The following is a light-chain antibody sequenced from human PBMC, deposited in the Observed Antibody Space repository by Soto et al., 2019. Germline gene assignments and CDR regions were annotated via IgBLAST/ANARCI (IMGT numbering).Light chain of an antibody. V-gene: IGLV2-8*01. CDR1: SSDVGAYNY. CDR2: EVS. Sequence: QSALTQPPSASGSPGKSVTISCTGTSSDVGAYNYASWYQQYPGKAPKLMISEVSKRPSGVPDRFSGSKSGKTASLTVSGLQPEDEADYYCTSYAGSDIWVFGGGTKVTVL. CDR3: TSYAGSDIWV. J-gene: IGLJ3*02.